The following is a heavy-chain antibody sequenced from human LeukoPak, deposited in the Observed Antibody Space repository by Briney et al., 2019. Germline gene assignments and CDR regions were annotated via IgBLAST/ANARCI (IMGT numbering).Heavy chain of an antibody. V-gene: IGHV4-59*12. J-gene: IGHJ6*02. Sequence: SETLSLTCTVSGGSISSYYWSWIRQPPGKGLEWIGYIYYSGSTNYNPSLKSRVTISVDTSKNQFSLKLSSVTAADTAVYYCARVVDTAMVSMDVWGQGTTVTVSS. D-gene: IGHD5-18*01. CDR1: GGSISSYY. CDR3: ARVVDTAMVSMDV. CDR2: IYYSGST.